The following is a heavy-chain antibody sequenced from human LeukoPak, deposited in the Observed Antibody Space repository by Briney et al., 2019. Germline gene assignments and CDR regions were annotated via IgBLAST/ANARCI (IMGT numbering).Heavy chain of an antibody. J-gene: IGHJ4*02. CDR3: AREDTALVIAY. Sequence: GGSLRLSCAASGFTFSSYGMHWVRQAPDKGLEWVAIMWYDGSNKYYTDSVKGRFTISRDNSKNTLYLQMNSLRVEDTAMYYCAREDTALVIAYWGQGTLVTVSS. CDR1: GFTFSSYG. CDR2: MWYDGSNK. V-gene: IGHV3-33*01. D-gene: IGHD5-18*01.